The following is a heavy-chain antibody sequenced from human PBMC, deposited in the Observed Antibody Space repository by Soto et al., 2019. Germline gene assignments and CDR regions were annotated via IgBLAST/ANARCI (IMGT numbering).Heavy chain of an antibody. D-gene: IGHD6-6*01. V-gene: IGHV5-51*01. CDR1: GYSFASYW. CDR2: IYPGDSDT. CDR3: ARTRSFTLGFYYDGMDV. Sequence: DSLTISFQGSGYSFASYWIGLVRQMPGKDLEWMGIIYPGDSDTRYSPSFQGQVTISADKSLRTAYLQWTSLKASDTALYYCARTRSFTLGFYYDGMDVWGQGTTVTV. J-gene: IGHJ6*02.